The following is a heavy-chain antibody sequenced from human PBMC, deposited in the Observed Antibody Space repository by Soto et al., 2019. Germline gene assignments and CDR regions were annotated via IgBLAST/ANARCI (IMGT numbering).Heavy chain of an antibody. D-gene: IGHD6-13*01. Sequence: SETLSLTCTVSGGSISSYYWSWIRQPPGKGLEWMGYIYYSGSTNYNPSRKSRVTMSVDTPKNQFSLKLSSVTAAETAVYYCARVSSGVGSSWYFDYWGQGTLVTVSS. CDR3: ARVSSGVGSSWYFDY. V-gene: IGHV4-59*01. CDR2: IYYSGST. J-gene: IGHJ4*02. CDR1: GGSISSYY.